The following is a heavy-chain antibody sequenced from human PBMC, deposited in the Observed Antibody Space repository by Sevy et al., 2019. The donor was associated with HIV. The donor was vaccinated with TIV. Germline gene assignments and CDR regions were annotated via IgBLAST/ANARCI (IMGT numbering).Heavy chain of an antibody. V-gene: IGHV3-7*03. CDR2: IKQDGSEK. CDR3: ARVPDDSGVGYYYYGMDV. Sequence: GESLKISCAASGFTFSSFCMSWVRQAPGKGLEWVANIKQDGSEKYYGDSVKGQFTISRDNAKNSLYLQMNSLRAEDTAEYYCARVPDDSGVGYYYYGMDVWGQGTTVTVSS. D-gene: IGHD3-3*01. J-gene: IGHJ6*02. CDR1: GFTFSSFC.